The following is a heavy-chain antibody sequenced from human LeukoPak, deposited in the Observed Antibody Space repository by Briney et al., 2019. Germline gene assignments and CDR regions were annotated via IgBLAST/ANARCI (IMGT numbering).Heavy chain of an antibody. D-gene: IGHD3-10*01. CDR1: GFTFGNYP. CDR2: VSANGVST. J-gene: IGHJ4*02. V-gene: IGHV3-23*01. CDR3: AKDRGYTTGRDFDF. Sequence: QTGGSLRLSCAASGFTFGNYPFSWVRQAPGKGLEWVSVVSANGVSTLYANSVKGRFTISRDNFVNTLYLQMSSLRAEDTAVYYCAKDRGYTTGRDFDFWGQGALVTVSS.